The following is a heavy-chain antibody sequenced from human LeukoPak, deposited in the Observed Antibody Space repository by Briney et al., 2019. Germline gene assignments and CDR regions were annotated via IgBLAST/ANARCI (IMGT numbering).Heavy chain of an antibody. V-gene: IGHV3-30-3*01. CDR1: GFTFSNYA. CDR3: ARGPDGGNSYGYGRYYYVDV. Sequence: PGGSLRLSCAASGFTFSNYAMHWVRQAPGKGLEWVALISYDGNNKYYTDSVKGRFTMSRDNSKNTLYLQMNSLRAEDTAVYYCARGPDGGNSYGYGRYYYVDVWGKGTTVTVSS. CDR2: ISYDGNNK. D-gene: IGHD5-18*01. J-gene: IGHJ6*03.